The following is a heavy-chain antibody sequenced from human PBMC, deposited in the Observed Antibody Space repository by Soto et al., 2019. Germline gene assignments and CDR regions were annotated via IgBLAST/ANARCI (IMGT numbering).Heavy chain of an antibody. Sequence: GGSLRLSCAASVFTFSGYWMIWVRQAPGKGLEWVANIKQDGSEKYYVDSVKGRFTISRDNAKNSLYLQMNSLRAEDTTVYYCAKAQEASGNVNSYFDLWGQGTQVTVS. CDR3: AKAQEASGNVNSYFDL. CDR2: IKQDGSEK. J-gene: IGHJ4*02. D-gene: IGHD2-15*01. CDR1: VFTFSGYW. V-gene: IGHV3-7*01.